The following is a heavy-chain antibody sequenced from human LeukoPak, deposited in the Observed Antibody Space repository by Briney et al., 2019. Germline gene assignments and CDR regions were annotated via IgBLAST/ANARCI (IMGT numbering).Heavy chain of an antibody. D-gene: IGHD6-13*01. CDR1: GGSISSYY. CDR2: IYYSGST. CDR3: ARDVGSAAAVNDAFDI. J-gene: IGHJ3*02. Sequence: SETLSFTCTVSGGSISSYYWSWLRQPPGKALVWIGYIYYSGSTIYNPSLKSRVTISVDTSKNQFSLKLSSVTAADTAVYYCARDVGSAAAVNDAFDIWGQGSMVTVSS. V-gene: IGHV4-59*01.